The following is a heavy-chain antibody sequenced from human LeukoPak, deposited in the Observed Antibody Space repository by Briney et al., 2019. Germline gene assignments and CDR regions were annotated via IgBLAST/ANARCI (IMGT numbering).Heavy chain of an antibody. CDR1: GFTFSSYA. CDR3: AKDSPPTSEWLPDY. Sequence: GGSLRLSCAASGFTFSSYAMSWVRQAPGKGLEWVSVIYSGGSTYYADSVKGRFTISRDNSKSALFLHMDTVRADDTAFYYCAKDSPPTSEWLPDYWGQGTLVSISS. V-gene: IGHV3-23*03. CDR2: IYSGGST. J-gene: IGHJ4*02. D-gene: IGHD3-3*01.